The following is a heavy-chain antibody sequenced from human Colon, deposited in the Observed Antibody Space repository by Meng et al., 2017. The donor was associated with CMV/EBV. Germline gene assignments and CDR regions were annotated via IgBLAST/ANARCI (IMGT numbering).Heavy chain of an antibody. CDR2: ISIRGTTI. D-gene: IGHD5-12*01. V-gene: IGHV3-48*03. J-gene: IGHJ6*02. Sequence: GESLKISCAASGFTFNNFEMNWVRQAPGKGLEWVSYISIRGTTIYYADSVKGRFTISRDNAKNSLYLQMNSLRAEDTAVYYCAREKRGYSGYNYYGMDVWDQGTTVTVSS. CDR1: GFTFNNFE. CDR3: AREKRGYSGYNYYGMDV.